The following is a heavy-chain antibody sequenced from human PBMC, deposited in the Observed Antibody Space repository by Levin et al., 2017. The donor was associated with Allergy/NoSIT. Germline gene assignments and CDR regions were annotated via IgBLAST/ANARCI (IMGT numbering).Heavy chain of an antibody. CDR1: GYSISSGYY. Sequence: KASETLSLTCAVSGYSISSGYYWGWIRQPPGKGLEWIGSIYHSGSTYYNPSLKSRVTISVDTSKNQFSLKLSSVTAADTAVYYCARSSYYRPDYWGQGTLVTVSS. V-gene: IGHV4-38-2*01. CDR3: ARSSYYRPDY. D-gene: IGHD1-26*01. CDR2: IYHSGST. J-gene: IGHJ4*02.